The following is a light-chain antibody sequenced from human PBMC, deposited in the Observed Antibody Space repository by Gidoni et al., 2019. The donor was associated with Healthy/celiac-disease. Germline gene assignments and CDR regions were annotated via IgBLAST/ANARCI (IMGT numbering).Light chain of an antibody. J-gene: IGKJ4*01. CDR3: QQYYSTPSRA. CDR2: WAS. CDR1: QTVLYSSNNKNY. V-gene: IGKV4-1*01. Sequence: DTVMNQSPDSLAVSLGERATINCKSSQTVLYSSNNKNYLAWYQQKPGQPPKLLIYWASTRESGVPDRFSGSGSGTDFTLTISSLQAEDVAVYYCQQYYSTPSRAFXEXTKVXIK.